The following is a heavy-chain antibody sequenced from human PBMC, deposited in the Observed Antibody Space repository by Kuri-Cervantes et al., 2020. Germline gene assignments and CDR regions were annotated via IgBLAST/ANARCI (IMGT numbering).Heavy chain of an antibody. V-gene: IGHV3-30*02. CDR2: IRYDGSKK. CDR3: AKDVDTAIYFDY. D-gene: IGHD5-18*01. Sequence: LSLTCAASGFTFSSYGMHWGRQAPGKGLEWVAFIRYDGSKKYYADSVKGRFTISRDKVKNTLYLQMNSLRAEDTAVYYCAKDVDTAIYFDYWGQGTLVTVSS. J-gene: IGHJ4*02. CDR1: GFTFSSYG.